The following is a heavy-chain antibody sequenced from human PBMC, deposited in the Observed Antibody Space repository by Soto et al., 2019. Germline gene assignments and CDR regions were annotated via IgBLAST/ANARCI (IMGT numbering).Heavy chain of an antibody. CDR1: GCTFSSYA. D-gene: IGHD5-18*01. J-gene: IGHJ4*02. CDR3: AKMAVRDSYGNFDY. CDR2: ISGSGGST. Sequence: GGSLRLSCAASGCTFSSYAMSWVRQAPGKGLEWVSAISGSGGSTYYADSVKGRFTISRDNSKNTLYLRMNSLRAEDTAVYYCAKMAVRDSYGNFDYWGQGTLVTVSS. V-gene: IGHV3-23*01.